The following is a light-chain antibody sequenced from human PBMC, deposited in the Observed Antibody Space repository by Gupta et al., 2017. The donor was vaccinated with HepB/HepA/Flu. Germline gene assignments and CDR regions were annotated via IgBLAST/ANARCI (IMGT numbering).Light chain of an antibody. CDR2: GNN. J-gene: IGLJ1*01. Sequence: QSLLTQPPSVSGAPGQRVTISCTGSSSNIGAGFGVHWYQQLPGTAPKLLIFGNNNRPSGVPDRFSGSKSGTSASLAITGLQAEDEADYYCQSFDSRLRNYVFETGTKVTVL. CDR3: QSFDSRLRNYV. CDR1: SSNIGAGFG. V-gene: IGLV1-40*01.